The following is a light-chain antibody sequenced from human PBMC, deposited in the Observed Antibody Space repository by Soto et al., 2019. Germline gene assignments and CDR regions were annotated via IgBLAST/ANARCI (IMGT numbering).Light chain of an antibody. CDR3: NSYTIASTWV. J-gene: IGLJ3*02. CDR1: SNDVGAYNY. CDR2: EVS. V-gene: IGLV2-14*01. Sequence: QSALTQPASVSGSPGQSITISCTGTSNDVGAYNYVSWYQQHPGKAPKLMISEVSNRPSGISNRFSGSKSDNTASLTISGLQAEDEADYYCNSYTIASTWVFGGGTKLTVL.